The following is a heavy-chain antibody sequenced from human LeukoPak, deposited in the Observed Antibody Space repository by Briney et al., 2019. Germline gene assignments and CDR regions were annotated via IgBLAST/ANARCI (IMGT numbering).Heavy chain of an antibody. CDR1: GFTFSSYA. Sequence: GGSLRLSCTVSGFTFSSYAIHWVRQAPGKGLEWVAVISYDGNNKYYADSVKGRFTISRDNCKNTLYLQMNSLRAEDTAVYYCAKSLGIFGVAALSGMDVWGQGTTVTVSS. J-gene: IGHJ6*02. CDR2: ISYDGNNK. V-gene: IGHV3-30-3*01. CDR3: AKSLGIFGVAALSGMDV. D-gene: IGHD3-3*01.